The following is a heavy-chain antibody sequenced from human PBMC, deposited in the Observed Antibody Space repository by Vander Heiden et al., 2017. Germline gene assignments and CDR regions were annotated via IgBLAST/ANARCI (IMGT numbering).Heavy chain of an antibody. D-gene: IGHD3-22*01. J-gene: IGHJ4*02. CDR1: GGTFSTHI. V-gene: IGHV1-69*01. Sequence: QVHLVQSGAEVRKPGSSVKVSCKASGGTFSTHIISWLRPAPGQGLEWMGGVRGIGGARNNGKKYEERGTSTAEERTSKGFMELDRLRLEDTAMYYCVREGGFLDSSGYSYFLYWAQGALVTVSS. CDR2: VRGIGGAR. CDR3: VREGGFLDSSGYSYFLY.